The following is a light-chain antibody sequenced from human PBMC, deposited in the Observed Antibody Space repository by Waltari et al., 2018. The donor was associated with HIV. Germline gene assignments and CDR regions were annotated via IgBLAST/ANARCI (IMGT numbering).Light chain of an antibody. CDR3: QSYDTSNSHWV. J-gene: IGLJ3*02. CDR2: QNN. V-gene: IGLV6-57*03. CDR1: SGSIASNY. Sequence: SVSGSPGKTVNISCTRSSGSIASNYVQWFQQRPGSAPINVIYQNNQRASGVADRFSGSIDRSSNSASLTISGLKTEDEADFFCQSYDTSNSHWVFGGGTKLTVL.